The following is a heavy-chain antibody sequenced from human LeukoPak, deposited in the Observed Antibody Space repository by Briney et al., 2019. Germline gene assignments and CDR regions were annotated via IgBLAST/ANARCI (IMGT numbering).Heavy chain of an antibody. Sequence: PGRSLRLSCAASGFTFSSYGMHWVRQAPGKGLDWVANIRLDGSENYYVDSVRGRFTISRDNAKNSLYLQMNSLRAEDTAIYYCARGHYGLDVWGQGTTVTVSS. CDR2: IRLDGSEN. CDR1: GFTFSSYG. V-gene: IGHV3-7*01. J-gene: IGHJ6*02. CDR3: ARGHYGLDV.